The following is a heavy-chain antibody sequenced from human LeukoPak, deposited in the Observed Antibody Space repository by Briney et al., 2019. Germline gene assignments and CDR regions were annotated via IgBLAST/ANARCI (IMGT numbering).Heavy chain of an antibody. CDR3: ARARTRYFDY. CDR2: ISSSSSTI. CDR1: GFTFSSYS. J-gene: IGHJ4*02. D-gene: IGHD6-6*01. V-gene: IGHV3-48*04. Sequence: GGSLRLSCAASGFTFSSYSMNWVRQAPGKGLEWVSYISSSSSTIYYADSVKGRFTISRDNAKNSLYLQMNSLRAEDTAVYYCARARTRYFDYWGQGTLVNVSS.